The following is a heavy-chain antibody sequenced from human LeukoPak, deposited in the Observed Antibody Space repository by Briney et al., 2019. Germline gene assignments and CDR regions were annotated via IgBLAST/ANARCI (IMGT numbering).Heavy chain of an antibody. D-gene: IGHD6-13*01. J-gene: IGHJ4*02. CDR3: ARDRGAAAKYYLDY. Sequence: PGGSLRLSCAASGFTVSGTYMSWVRQAPGKGLEWVSVIYSGGSTYYADSVKGRFTISRDNSKNTLYLQMNSLRAEDTAVYYCARDRGAAAKYYLDYWGQGTLVTVSS. CDR2: IYSGGST. V-gene: IGHV3-66*01. CDR1: GFTVSGTY.